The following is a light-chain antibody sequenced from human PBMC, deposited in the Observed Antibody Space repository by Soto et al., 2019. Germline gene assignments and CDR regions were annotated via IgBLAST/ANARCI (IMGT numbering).Light chain of an antibody. CDR3: QQLNNYPRT. V-gene: IGKV3-11*01. Sequence: EIVLTQSPATLSLSPGERATLSCRASQSVSRYVAWYQQKPGQAPRLLIYDASNRATGIPVRFSGSGSGTEFTLTISSLQPEDFATYYCQQLNNYPRTFGQGTKVDIK. CDR2: DAS. J-gene: IGKJ1*01. CDR1: QSVSRY.